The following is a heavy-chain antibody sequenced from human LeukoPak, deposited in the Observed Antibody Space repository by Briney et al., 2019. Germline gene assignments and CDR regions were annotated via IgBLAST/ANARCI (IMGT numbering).Heavy chain of an antibody. Sequence: ASAKVSCKASGYTFTSYGISWVRQAPGQGLEWMGWISAYNGNTNYAQKLQGRVTMTTDTSTSTAYMELRSLRSDDTAVYYCARITMIVVVPTTWTAFDIWGQGTMVTVSS. V-gene: IGHV1-18*01. CDR2: ISAYNGNT. D-gene: IGHD3-22*01. J-gene: IGHJ3*02. CDR3: ARITMIVVVPTTWTAFDI. CDR1: GYTFTSYG.